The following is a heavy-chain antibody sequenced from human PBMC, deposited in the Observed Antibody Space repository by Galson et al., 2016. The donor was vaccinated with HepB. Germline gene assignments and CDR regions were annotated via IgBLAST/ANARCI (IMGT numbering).Heavy chain of an antibody. CDR1: GFTFSSYW. V-gene: IGHV3-74*01. CDR3: ASPVDTAMGNYYFYGMDV. D-gene: IGHD5-18*01. J-gene: IGHJ6*02. CDR2: INSDGSST. Sequence: SLRLSCAASGFTFSSYWMHWVRQAPGKGLVWVSRINSDGSSTYYADPVKGRFTISRDNAKDKVYLQMNSLRAEDTAVYYCASPVDTAMGNYYFYGMDVWGQGTTVTVSS.